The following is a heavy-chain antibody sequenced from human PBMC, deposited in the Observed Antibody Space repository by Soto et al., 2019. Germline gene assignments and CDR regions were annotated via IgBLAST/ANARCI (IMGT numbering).Heavy chain of an antibody. D-gene: IGHD5-18*01. V-gene: IGHV3-7*05. CDR2: IKQDGSEK. CDR3: ARGERYSYGYNYYYGMDV. Sequence: GGSLRLSCAASGFTFSSYWMTWVRQAPGKGLEWVANIKQDGSEKYYVDSVKGRFTISRDNAKNSLYLQMNSLRAEDTAVYYCARGERYSYGYNYYYGMDVWGQGTTVTVSS. J-gene: IGHJ6*02. CDR1: GFTFSSYW.